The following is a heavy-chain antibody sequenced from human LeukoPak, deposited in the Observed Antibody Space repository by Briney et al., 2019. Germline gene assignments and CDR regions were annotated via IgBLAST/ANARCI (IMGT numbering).Heavy chain of an antibody. CDR3: ARVGWSRIAVAGPHYYGMDV. Sequence: VASVKVSCKASGYTFTDYYMHWVRQAPGQGLEWMGWINPNSGDTNYAQKFQGRVTMTRDTSISTAYMELSRLRSDDTAVYYCARVGWSRIAVAGPHYYGMDVWGQGTTVTVSS. V-gene: IGHV1-2*02. CDR2: INPNSGDT. D-gene: IGHD6-19*01. CDR1: GYTFTDYY. J-gene: IGHJ6*02.